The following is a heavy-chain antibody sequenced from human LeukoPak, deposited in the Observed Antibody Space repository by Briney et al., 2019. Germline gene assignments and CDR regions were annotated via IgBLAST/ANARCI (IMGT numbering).Heavy chain of an antibody. J-gene: IGHJ4*02. D-gene: IGHD6-13*01. CDR3: ARSSGWLNDY. V-gene: IGHV3-7*04. Sequence: GGSLRLSCAASGFDFSNYWMNWVRQAPGKGLEWVANRKQDGSEKYYVDSVKGRFTISRDDAKNSLYLQMNSLRAEDTAFYYCARSSGWLNDYWGQGTLVTVSS. CDR2: RKQDGSEK. CDR1: GFDFSNYW.